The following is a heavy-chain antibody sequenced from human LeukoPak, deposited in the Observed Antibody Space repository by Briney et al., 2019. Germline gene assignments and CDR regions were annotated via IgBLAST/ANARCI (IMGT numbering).Heavy chain of an antibody. J-gene: IGHJ1*01. D-gene: IGHD6-13*01. V-gene: IGHV4-34*01. CDR2: INHSGST. CDR3: ARGPPRIAAAGTGYFQH. Sequence: SETLSLTCAVYGGSFSGYHWSWIRQPPGKGLEWIGEINHSGSTNYNPSLKSRVTISVDTSKNQFSLKLGSVTAADTAVYYCARGPPRIAAAGTGYFQHWGQGTLVTVSS. CDR1: GGSFSGYH.